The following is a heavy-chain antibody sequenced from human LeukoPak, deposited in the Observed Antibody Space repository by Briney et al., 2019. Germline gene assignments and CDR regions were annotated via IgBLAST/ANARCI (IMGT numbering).Heavy chain of an antibody. J-gene: IGHJ4*02. D-gene: IGHD4-17*01. Sequence: GGSLRLSCTASGFTFSFFGMHWVRQAPGKGLEWVAFIQYDGRNKYYADSVKGRFTISRDNSKNTLFLQMNNLRPEDTAVYYCAKDRADYGDYQGYFDYWGQGTLVTVSS. CDR1: GFTFSFFG. CDR3: AKDRADYGDYQGYFDY. CDR2: IQYDGRNK. V-gene: IGHV3-30*02.